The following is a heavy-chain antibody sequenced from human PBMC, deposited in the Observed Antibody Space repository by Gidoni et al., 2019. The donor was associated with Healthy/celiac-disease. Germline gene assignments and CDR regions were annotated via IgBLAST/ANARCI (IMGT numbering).Heavy chain of an antibody. D-gene: IGHD5-18*01. V-gene: IGHV3-48*01. CDR1: GFTFSSYR. J-gene: IGHJ6*02. CDR2: ISSSSSTI. CDR3: ARDLLDTAMVFAAVAPDYYYYGMDV. Sequence: EVQLVESGGGLVQPGGSLRLSCAASGFTFSSYRMNWVRQAPGKGLEWVSYISSSSSTIYYADSVKGRFTNSRDNAKNSLYLQMNSLRAEDTAVYYCARDLLDTAMVFAAVAPDYYYYGMDVWGQGTTVTVSS.